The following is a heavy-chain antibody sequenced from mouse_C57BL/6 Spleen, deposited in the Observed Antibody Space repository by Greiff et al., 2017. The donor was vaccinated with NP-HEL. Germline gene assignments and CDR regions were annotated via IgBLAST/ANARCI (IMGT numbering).Heavy chain of an antibody. J-gene: IGHJ4*01. CDR1: GYTFTDYN. CDR3: ARYKDGYYDYYAMDY. CDR2: INPNNGGT. V-gene: IGHV1-18*01. Sequence: VQLQQSGPELVKPGASVKIPCKASGYTFTDYNMDWVKQSHGKSLEWIGDINPNNGGTIYNQKFKGKATLTVDKSSSTAYMELRSLTSEDTAVYYCARYKDGYYDYYAMDYWGQGTSVTVSS. D-gene: IGHD2-3*01.